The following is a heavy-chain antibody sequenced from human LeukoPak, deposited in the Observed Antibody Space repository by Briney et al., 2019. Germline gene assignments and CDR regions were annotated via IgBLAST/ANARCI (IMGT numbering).Heavy chain of an antibody. CDR3: ARERHVDTAMVTDY. J-gene: IGHJ4*02. D-gene: IGHD5-18*01. CDR2: INPNSGGT. V-gene: IGHV1-2*02. CDR1: GYTFITYD. Sequence: ASVKVSCKASGYTFITYDMSWVRQAPGQGLEWMGWINPNSGGTNYAQKFQGRVTMTRDTSISTAYMELSRLRSDDTAVYYCARERHVDTAMVTDYWGQGTLSPSP.